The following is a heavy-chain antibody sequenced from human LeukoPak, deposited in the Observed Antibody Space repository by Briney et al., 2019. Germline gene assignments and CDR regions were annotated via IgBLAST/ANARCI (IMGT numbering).Heavy chain of an antibody. V-gene: IGHV5-51*01. CDR2: IYPGGSDT. D-gene: IGHD5-24*01. CDR1: GYSFTSYW. Sequence: GESLKISCKGSGYSFTSYWIGWVRQMPGKGLEWMGIIYPGGSDTRYSPSFQGQVTISADKSISTAYLQWSSLKASDPAMYYCARQDIKGMATTGGGWDYWGQGTLVTVSS. CDR3: ARQDIKGMATTGGGWDY. J-gene: IGHJ4*02.